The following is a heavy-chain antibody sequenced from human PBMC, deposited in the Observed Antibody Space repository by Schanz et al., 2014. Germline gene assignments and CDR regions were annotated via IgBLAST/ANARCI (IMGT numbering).Heavy chain of an antibody. CDR3: ARDRDQWDGNYLDY. D-gene: IGHD1-26*01. CDR1: GGTFSSYA. J-gene: IGHJ4*02. V-gene: IGHV1-69*04. Sequence: QVQLVQSGAEVKKPGSSVKVSCKASGGTFSSYAISWVRQAPGQGLEWMGRIIPILGVANYAQNFQGRVTITADKSTTTAYMELSSLRSEDTAVYYCARDRDQWDGNYLDYWGQGTLVTVSS. CDR2: IIPILGVA.